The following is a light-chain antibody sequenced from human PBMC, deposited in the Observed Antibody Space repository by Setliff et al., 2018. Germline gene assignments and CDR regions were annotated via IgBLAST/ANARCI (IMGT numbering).Light chain of an antibody. CDR2: DVS. Sequence: QSVLTQPASVSGSPVQSITISCSGTSSDVGGYNYVSWYQQHPGKAPKLMIYDVSNRPSGVSNRFSGSKSGNTASLTIAGLQAEDEADYYCSSYTSSSTPVFGGGTKVTVL. J-gene: IGLJ3*02. V-gene: IGLV2-14*03. CDR3: SSYTSSSTPV. CDR1: SSDVGGYNY.